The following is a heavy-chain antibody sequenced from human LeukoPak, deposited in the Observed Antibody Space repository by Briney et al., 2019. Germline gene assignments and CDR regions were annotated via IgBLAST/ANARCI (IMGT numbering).Heavy chain of an antibody. V-gene: IGHV4-34*01. J-gene: IGHJ6*03. CDR3: ARRNRWIQLWLSPPSYYYMDV. CDR2: IYHSGST. CDR1: GGSISNYY. D-gene: IGHD5-18*01. Sequence: SETLSLTCTVSGGSISNYYWNWVRQPPGKGLEWIGEIYHSGSTNYNPSLKSRVTISVDKSKNQFSLKLSSVTAADTAVYYCARRNRWIQLWLSPPSYYYMDVWGKGTTVTISS.